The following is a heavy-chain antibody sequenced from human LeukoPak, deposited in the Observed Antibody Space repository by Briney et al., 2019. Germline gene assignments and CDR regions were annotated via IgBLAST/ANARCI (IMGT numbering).Heavy chain of an antibody. D-gene: IGHD2-2*01. CDR2: IYYSGST. CDR3: AREGYCSSSSCNNWLDP. Sequence: SETLSLTCTVSGASISSYYWSWIRQPPGKGLEWIGYIYYSGSTNYNPSLKSRVTMSVDTSKNQFSLKLTSVTAADTAVYYCAREGYCSSSSCNNWLDPWGQGTLVTVSS. J-gene: IGHJ5*02. V-gene: IGHV4-59*01. CDR1: GASISSYY.